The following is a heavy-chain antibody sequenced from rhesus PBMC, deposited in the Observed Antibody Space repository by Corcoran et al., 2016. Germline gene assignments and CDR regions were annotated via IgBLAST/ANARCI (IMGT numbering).Heavy chain of an antibody. CDR3: ARHARTYSSGWPYYFDY. Sequence: QVQLQESGPAVVKPSETLSLTCAVSGGSISSSNWWSWIRQSPGKGLEWIGGIYGSGGSTEYNPSLKGRVTIAIDTSKNQFSLKLSSVTAADTAVYYCARHARTYSSGWPYYFDYWGQGVLVTVSS. D-gene: IGHD6-31*01. CDR1: GGSISSSNW. CDR2: IYGSGGST. J-gene: IGHJ4*01. V-gene: IGHV4-93*02.